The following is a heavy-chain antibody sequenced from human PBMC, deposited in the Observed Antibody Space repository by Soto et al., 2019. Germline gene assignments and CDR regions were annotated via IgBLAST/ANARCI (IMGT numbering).Heavy chain of an antibody. V-gene: IGHV1-69*02. CDR3: ARVGGSGSYYNHWFDP. J-gene: IGHJ5*02. CDR2: IIPILGIA. D-gene: IGHD3-10*01. Sequence: ASVKVSCKASGGTFSSYTISWVRQAPGQGLEWMGRIIPILGIANYAQKFQGRVTITADKSTSTAYMELSSLRSEDTAVYYCARVGGSGSYYNHWFDPWGQGTLVTVSS. CDR1: GGTFSSYT.